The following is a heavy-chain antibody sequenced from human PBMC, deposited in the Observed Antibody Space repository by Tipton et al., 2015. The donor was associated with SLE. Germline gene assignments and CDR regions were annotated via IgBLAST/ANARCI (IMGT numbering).Heavy chain of an antibody. CDR2: IYYSGST. D-gene: IGHD5-18*01. V-gene: IGHV4-59*01. CDR1: GGSISSYY. CDR3: ARGHTAMVGSLYYYGMDV. J-gene: IGHJ6*02. Sequence: TLSLTCTVSGGSISSYYWSWIWQPPGKGLEWIGYIYYSGSTNYNPSLKSRVTISVDTSKNQFSLKLSSVTAADTAVYYCARGHTAMVGSLYYYGMDVWGQGTTVTVSS.